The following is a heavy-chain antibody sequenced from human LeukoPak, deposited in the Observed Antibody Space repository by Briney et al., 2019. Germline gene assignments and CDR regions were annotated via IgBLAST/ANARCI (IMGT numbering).Heavy chain of an antibody. V-gene: IGHV1-69*13. Sequence: ASVKVSCKASGYTFTSYGISWVRQAPGQGLEWMGGIIPIFGTANYAQKFQGRVTITADESTSTAYMELSSLRSEDTAVYYCARGPAHIVVVTAIYDAFDIWGQGTMVTVSS. J-gene: IGHJ3*02. CDR2: IIPIFGTA. CDR1: GYTFTSYG. D-gene: IGHD2-21*02. CDR3: ARGPAHIVVVTAIYDAFDI.